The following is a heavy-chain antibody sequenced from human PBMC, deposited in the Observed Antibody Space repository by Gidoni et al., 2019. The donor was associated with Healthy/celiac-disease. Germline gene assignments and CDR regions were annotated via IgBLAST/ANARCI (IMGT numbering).Heavy chain of an antibody. Sequence: QVQLQESGPGLVKPSETLSLTCAVSGYSISSGYYWGWIRQPPGKGLEWIGSIYHSGSTYYNPSLKSRVTISVDTSKNQFSLKLSSVTAADTAVYYCARKGIQLWGYFDYWGQGTLVTVSS. D-gene: IGHD5-18*01. CDR2: IYHSGST. V-gene: IGHV4-38-2*01. J-gene: IGHJ4*02. CDR1: GYSISSGYY. CDR3: ARKGIQLWGYFDY.